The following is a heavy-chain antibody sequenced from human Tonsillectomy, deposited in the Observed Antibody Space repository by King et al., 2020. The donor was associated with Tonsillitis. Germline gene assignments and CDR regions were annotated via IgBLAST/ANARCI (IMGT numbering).Heavy chain of an antibody. CDR3: ARDLGGGSGYSGYDFLAAFGI. V-gene: IGHV1-69*01. J-gene: IGHJ3*02. CDR1: GGTFSSYA. Sequence: QLVQSGAEVKKPGSSVKVSCKASGGTFSSYAISWVRQAPGQGLEWMGGIIPIFGTANYAQKFQGRVTITADESTSTAYMELSSLRSEDTAVYYCARDLGGGSGYSGYDFLAAFGIWGQGTMVTVSS. CDR2: IIPIFGTA. D-gene: IGHD5-12*01.